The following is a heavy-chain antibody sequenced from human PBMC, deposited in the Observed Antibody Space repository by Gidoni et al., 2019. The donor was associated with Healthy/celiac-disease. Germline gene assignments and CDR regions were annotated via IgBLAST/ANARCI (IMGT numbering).Heavy chain of an antibody. CDR3: TTDPYDSSGYYIGC. D-gene: IGHD3-22*01. Sequence: EVQLVESGGGLVTPGGSLRLSCAASGFTFSNAWLNWVRQAPGKGLEWVGRSKSKTDGGTTDYAAPVKGRFTISRDDSKNTLYLQMNSLKTEDTAVYYCTTDPYDSSGYYIGCWGQGTLVTVSS. CDR1: GFTFSNAW. CDR2: SKSKTDGGTT. V-gene: IGHV3-15*07. J-gene: IGHJ4*02.